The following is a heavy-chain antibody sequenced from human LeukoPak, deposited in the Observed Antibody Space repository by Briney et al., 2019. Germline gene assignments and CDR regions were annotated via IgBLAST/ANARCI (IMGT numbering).Heavy chain of an antibody. CDR2: IYTSGST. Sequence: SETLSLTCTVSGGSISSYYWSWIRQPAGKGLEWIGRIYTSGSTNYNPSLKSRVTMSVDTSKNQFSLKLSSVTAADTAVYYCARDSSSWYSGSYYFDYWGQGTLVTVSS. D-gene: IGHD6-13*01. CDR1: GGSISSYY. V-gene: IGHV4-4*07. J-gene: IGHJ4*02. CDR3: ARDSSSWYSGSYYFDY.